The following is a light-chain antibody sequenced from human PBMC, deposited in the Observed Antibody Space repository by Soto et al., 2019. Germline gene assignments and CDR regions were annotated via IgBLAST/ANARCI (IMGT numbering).Light chain of an antibody. CDR3: KTWVSGTL. V-gene: IGLV4-69*01. Sequence: QLVLTQSPSASASLGASVKLTCTLSSGHSNFAIAWHQQQPEKGPRYLMKFNTDGSHRKGDGIPDRFSGSSSGAEYYLTISSHQSEDESTYYCKTWVSGTLFGEGTKLTVL. CDR1: SGHSNFA. CDR2: FNTDGSH. J-gene: IGLJ2*01.